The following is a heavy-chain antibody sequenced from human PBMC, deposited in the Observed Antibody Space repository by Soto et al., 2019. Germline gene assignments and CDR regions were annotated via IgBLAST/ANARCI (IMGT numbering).Heavy chain of an antibody. Sequence: QVQLQQWGAGLLKPSETLSLTCAVYGGSFSPYFWSWIRQPPGKGLEWIGEINHSGSTNYNPSLTRRATLSVDTSKNQVSLKLTSETAADTAVYYCARLASGWQYYYFDFWGRGTPVTVSS. V-gene: IGHV4-34*01. J-gene: IGHJ2*01. CDR1: GGSFSPYF. CDR2: INHSGST. D-gene: IGHD6-19*01. CDR3: ARLASGWQYYYFDF.